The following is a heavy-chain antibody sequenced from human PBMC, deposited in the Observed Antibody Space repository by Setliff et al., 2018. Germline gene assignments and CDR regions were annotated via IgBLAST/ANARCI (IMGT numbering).Heavy chain of an antibody. Sequence: ETLSLTCAVYGGSFSGYYWSWIRQPPGKGLEWIGEINHSGSTNYNPSLKSRVTIPVDTSKNQFSLKLSSVTAADTAVYYCARKSRNIVVVPAAVIYYYYYYMDVWGKGTTVTVSS. J-gene: IGHJ6*03. CDR3: ARKSRNIVVVPAAVIYYYYYYMDV. CDR2: INHSGST. D-gene: IGHD2-2*01. CDR1: GGSFSGYY. V-gene: IGHV4-34*01.